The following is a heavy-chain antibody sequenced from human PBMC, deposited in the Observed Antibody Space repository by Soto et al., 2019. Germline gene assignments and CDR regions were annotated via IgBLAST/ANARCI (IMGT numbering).Heavy chain of an antibody. J-gene: IGHJ4*02. D-gene: IGHD2-15*01. V-gene: IGHV3-30-3*01. CDR1: GFTFSSYA. CDR3: ARDKDIVVVVAATGLGY. CDR2: ISYDGSNK. Sequence: GGSLRLSCAASGFTFSSYAMHWVRQAPGKGLEWVAVISYDGSNKYYADSVKGRFTISRDNSKNTLYLQMNSLRAEDTAVYYCARDKDIVVVVAATGLGYWGQGTLVTVSS.